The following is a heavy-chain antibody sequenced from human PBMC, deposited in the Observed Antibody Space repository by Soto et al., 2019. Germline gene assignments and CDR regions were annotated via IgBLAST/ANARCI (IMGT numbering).Heavy chain of an antibody. D-gene: IGHD3-16*01. Sequence: QVQLQESGPGLVKPSQTLSLTCTVSGGSISSGGYYWSWIRQHPGKGLEWIGYIYYYGSTYYNPSLKSRVTISVDTSKNQFSLRLSSVTAADTAVYYCSRVFGVGGMDVWGQGTTVTVSS. J-gene: IGHJ6*02. CDR3: SRVFGVGGMDV. V-gene: IGHV4-31*03. CDR1: GGSISSGGYY. CDR2: IYYYGST.